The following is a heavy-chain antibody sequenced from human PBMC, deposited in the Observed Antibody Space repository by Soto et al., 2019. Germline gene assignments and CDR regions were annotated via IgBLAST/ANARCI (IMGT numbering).Heavy chain of an antibody. V-gene: IGHV4-30-4*01. CDR2: IYYSGST. J-gene: IGHJ3*02. CDR1: GGSISSGDYY. Sequence: QVQLQESGPGLVKPSQTLSLTCTVSGGSISSGDYYWSWIRQPPGKGLEWIGYIYYSGSTYYNPSLKSRVTISVDTSKNQFSLKLSSVTAADTAVYYCARGGDDYGGNSVVLDAFDIWGQGTMVTVSS. D-gene: IGHD4-17*01. CDR3: ARGGDDYGGNSVVLDAFDI.